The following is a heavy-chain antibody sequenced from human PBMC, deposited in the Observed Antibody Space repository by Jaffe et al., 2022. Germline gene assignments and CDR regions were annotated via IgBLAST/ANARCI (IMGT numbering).Heavy chain of an antibody. V-gene: IGHV4-39*01. Sequence: QLQLQESGPGLVKPSETLSLTCTVSGGSISGTTYYWDWIRQPPGKGLEWIGSIYYSGSTYYNPSLKSRVTISVDTSKNQFSLKLSSVTATDTAVYYCARHGDPYGDFDYWGQGTLVTVSS. CDR3: ARHGDPYGDFDY. CDR2: IYYSGST. D-gene: IGHD4-17*01. J-gene: IGHJ4*02. CDR1: GGSISGTTYY.